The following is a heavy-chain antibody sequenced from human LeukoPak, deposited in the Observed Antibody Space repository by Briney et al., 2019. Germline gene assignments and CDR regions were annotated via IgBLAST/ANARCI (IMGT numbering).Heavy chain of an antibody. CDR2: ISSSSVYM. Sequence: GGSLRLSCAASGFTFTSYTMNWIRQAPGKGLEWVSSISSSSVYMYYADSVKGRFTISRDNSKNTLYLQMNSLRAEDTAVYYCARVVAAAGDDAFDIWGQGTMVTVSS. CDR1: GFTFTSYT. V-gene: IGHV3-21*04. D-gene: IGHD6-13*01. CDR3: ARVVAAAGDDAFDI. J-gene: IGHJ3*02.